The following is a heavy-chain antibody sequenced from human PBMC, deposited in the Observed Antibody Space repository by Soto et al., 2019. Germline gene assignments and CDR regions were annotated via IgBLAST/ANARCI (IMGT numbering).Heavy chain of an antibody. J-gene: IGHJ5*02. CDR1: GGSISNYY. V-gene: IGHV4-59*01. Sequence: QVQLQESGPGLVKPSETLSLTCTVSGGSISNYYWSWIRQPPGKGLEWIGYIFDTGSTNYNPSLRSRVTISVDPSKNRFSLKLSSVTAADTAVFYCARGLPYYYDSSGSPVNWFDPWGQGTLVTVSS. CDR3: ARGLPYYYDSSGSPVNWFDP. D-gene: IGHD3-22*01. CDR2: IFDTGST.